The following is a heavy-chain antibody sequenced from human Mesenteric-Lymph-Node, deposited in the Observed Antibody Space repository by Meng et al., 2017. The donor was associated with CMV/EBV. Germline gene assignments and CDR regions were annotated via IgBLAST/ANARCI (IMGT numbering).Heavy chain of an antibody. J-gene: IGHJ6*02. CDR3: AKDGSSTSLNMGGMDV. Sequence: GGSLRLSCAASGFTFSTYGMHWVRQAPGKGLEWVAVIWYDGSNKYYADSVKGRFTISRDNSKNTLYLQMNSLRAEDTDVYYCAKDGSSTSLNMGGMDVWGQGTTVTVSS. D-gene: IGHD2-2*01. V-gene: IGHV3-33*06. CDR1: GFTFSTYG. CDR2: IWYDGSNK.